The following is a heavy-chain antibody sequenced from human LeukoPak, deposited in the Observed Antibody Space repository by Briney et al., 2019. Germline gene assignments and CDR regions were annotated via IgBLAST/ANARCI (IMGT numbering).Heavy chain of an antibody. CDR3: TREPPSGSYYYYGTDV. CDR2: IYSGGST. J-gene: IGHJ6*02. D-gene: IGHD1-26*01. V-gene: IGHV3-53*01. CDR1: GFTVSSSY. Sequence: GGSLRLSCAASGFTVSSSYMTWVRQAPGKGLEWVSIIYSGGSTYHADSVKGRFTISRDNSKNTLYLQMNSLRAEDTAVYYCTREPPSGSYYYYGTDVWGQRTTVTVSS.